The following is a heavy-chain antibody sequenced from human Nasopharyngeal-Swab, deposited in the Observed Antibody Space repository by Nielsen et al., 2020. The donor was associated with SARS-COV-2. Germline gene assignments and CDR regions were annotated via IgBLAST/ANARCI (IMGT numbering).Heavy chain of an antibody. V-gene: IGHV3-9*01. D-gene: IGHD5-12*01. J-gene: IGHJ3*02. CDR2: IAWNRVVI. Sequence: SLKISCVASGFIFDDYSMHWVRLGPGRALEWVSGIAWNRVVIGYAESVKGQFTISRDNAKNSLYLEMNSLRPEDTALYYCIKGVDITSRTARAFDIWGQGTMVTVSS. CDR1: GFIFDDYS. CDR3: IKGVDITSRTARAFDI.